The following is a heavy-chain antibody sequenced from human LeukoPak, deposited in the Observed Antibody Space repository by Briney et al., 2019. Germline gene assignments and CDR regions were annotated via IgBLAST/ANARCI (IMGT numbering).Heavy chain of an antibody. CDR2: ISGSGGST. D-gene: IGHD3-22*01. V-gene: IGHV3-23*01. J-gene: IGHJ4*02. Sequence: GSLRLSCAASGFTFSSYAMSWVRQAPGKGLEWVSAISGSGGSTYYADSVKGRFTISRDNSKNTLYLQMNSLRAEDTAGYYCAKRFKGQWLFGYWGQGTLVTVSS. CDR1: GFTFSSYA. CDR3: AKRFKGQWLFGY.